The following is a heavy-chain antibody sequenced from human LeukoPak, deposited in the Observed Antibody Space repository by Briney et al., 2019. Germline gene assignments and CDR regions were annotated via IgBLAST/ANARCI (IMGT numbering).Heavy chain of an antibody. D-gene: IGHD4-23*01. CDR2: IIPILGIA. Sequence: ASVTVSCTASGGTFSSYAISWVRQAPGQGLEWMGRIIPILGIANYAQKFQGRVTITADKSTSTAYMELSSLRSEDTAVYYCARGSMTTVVTENWFDPWGQGTLVTVSS. V-gene: IGHV1-69*04. J-gene: IGHJ5*02. CDR3: ARGSMTTVVTENWFDP. CDR1: GGTFSSYA.